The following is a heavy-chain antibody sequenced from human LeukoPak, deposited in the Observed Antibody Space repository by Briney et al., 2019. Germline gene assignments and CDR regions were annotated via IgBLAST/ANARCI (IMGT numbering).Heavy chain of an antibody. V-gene: IGHV3-7*01. CDR2: IKEDGSEK. CDR1: GFTFSSYW. CDR3: ARDPGFSAFDI. Sequence: GGSLRLSCAASGFTFSSYWMSWARQAPGKGPEFVANIKEDGSEKSYVDSVKGRFTISRDNAKNSLSLQMNSLRAEDTAVYYCARDPGFSAFDIWGQGTMVIVSS. J-gene: IGHJ3*02.